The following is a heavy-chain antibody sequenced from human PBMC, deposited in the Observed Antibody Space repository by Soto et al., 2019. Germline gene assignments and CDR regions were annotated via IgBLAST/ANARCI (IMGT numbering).Heavy chain of an antibody. CDR2: IRSSSRTI. CDR1: GFTFSSFG. CDR3: ARMSPAFGEWLFDY. V-gene: IGHV3-48*01. Sequence: EVQLVESGGDLVQPGGSLRFSCAASGFTFSSFGLNWVRQPPGKGLEWISDIRSSSRTIYYADFVKGRFTISRDDGKNSLYLQMHTLRAEDTAVYYCARMSPAFGEWLFDYWGQGILVTVSS. D-gene: IGHD3-10*01. J-gene: IGHJ4*02.